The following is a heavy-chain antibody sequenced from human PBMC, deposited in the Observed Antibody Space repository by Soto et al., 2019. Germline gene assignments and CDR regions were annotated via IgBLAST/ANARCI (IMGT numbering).Heavy chain of an antibody. CDR2: ISAYNGNT. J-gene: IGHJ6*02. V-gene: IGHV1-18*01. D-gene: IGHD2-8*02. CDR3: ASELVEGYYYGMDV. CDR1: GYTFTSYG. Sequence: ASVKVSCKASGYTFTSYGISWVRQAPGQGLEWMGWISAYNGNTNYAQKFQGRVTITADESTSTAYMELSSLRSEDTAVYYCASELVEGYYYGMDVWGQGTTVTVSS.